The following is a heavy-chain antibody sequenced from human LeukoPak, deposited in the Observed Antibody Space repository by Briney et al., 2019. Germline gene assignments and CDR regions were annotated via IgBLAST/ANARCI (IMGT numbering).Heavy chain of an antibody. V-gene: IGHV3-7*01. CDR1: GFTFNRHW. CDR3: ARLLGQSTIYDL. D-gene: IGHD5/OR15-5a*01. CDR2: INQDGSTK. J-gene: IGHJ5*02. Sequence: PGGSLRLSCAASGFTFNRHWMSWVRQAPGKGLEWVASINQDGSTKHYVDSVKGRFIISRDDAEYSLSLQMNSLRAEDTAMFYCARLLGQSTIYDLWGQGTLVTVSS.